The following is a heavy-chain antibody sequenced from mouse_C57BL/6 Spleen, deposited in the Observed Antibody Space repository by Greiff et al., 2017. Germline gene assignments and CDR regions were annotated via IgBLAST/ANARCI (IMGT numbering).Heavy chain of an antibody. J-gene: IGHJ2*01. Sequence: ESGPGLVKPSQSLSLTCSVTGYSITSGYYWNWIRQFPGNKLEWMGYISYDGSNNYNPSLKNRISITRDTSKNQFFLKLNSVTTEDTATYYCARDYGRGYFDYWGQGTTLTVSS. CDR2: ISYDGSN. CDR1: GYSITSGYY. V-gene: IGHV3-6*01. D-gene: IGHD1-1*01. CDR3: ARDYGRGYFDY.